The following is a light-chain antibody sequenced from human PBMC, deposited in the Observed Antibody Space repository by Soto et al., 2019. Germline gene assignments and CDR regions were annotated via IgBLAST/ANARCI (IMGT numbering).Light chain of an antibody. CDR2: AAS. CDR1: QSVNSNY. Sequence: ELVFTQSPGTLSLSPGERATLSCKASQSVNSNYLAWYQQKPGQAPRLLIYAASSRATGIPDRFSGSGAGTDFSLTISRLEPEDFAVYYCQQYGSSMYTFGQGTKLEIK. J-gene: IGKJ2*01. CDR3: QQYGSSMYT. V-gene: IGKV3-20*01.